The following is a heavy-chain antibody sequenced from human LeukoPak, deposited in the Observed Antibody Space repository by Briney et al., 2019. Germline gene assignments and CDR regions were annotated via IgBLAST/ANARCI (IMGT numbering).Heavy chain of an antibody. CDR1: GFTFSSYS. J-gene: IGHJ4*02. CDR2: ISSSSSYI. D-gene: IGHD5-12*01. Sequence: GGSLRLSCAASGFTFSSYSMNWVRQAPGKGLEWVSSISSSSSYIYYADSVKGRFTISRDNAKNSLYLQMNSLRAADTAVYYCARDSGDGYNYYWGQGTLVTVSS. CDR3: ARDSGDGYNYY. V-gene: IGHV3-21*01.